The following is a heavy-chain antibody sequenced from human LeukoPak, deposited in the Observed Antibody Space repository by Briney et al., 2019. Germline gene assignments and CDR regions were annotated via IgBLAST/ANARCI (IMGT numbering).Heavy chain of an antibody. J-gene: IGHJ4*02. CDR1: GFTFSSYA. D-gene: IGHD1-26*01. V-gene: IGHV3-23*03. CDR3: AKDRGSYYPLGY. CDR2: IYSGGST. Sequence: GGSLRLSCAASGFTFSSYATSWVRQAPGKGLEWVSVIYSGGSTYYADSVKGRFTISRDNSKNTLYLQMNSLRAEDTAVYYCAKDRGSYYPLGYWGQGTLVTVSS.